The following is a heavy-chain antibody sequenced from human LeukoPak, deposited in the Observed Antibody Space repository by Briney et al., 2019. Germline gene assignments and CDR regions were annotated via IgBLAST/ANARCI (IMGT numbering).Heavy chain of an antibody. D-gene: IGHD7-27*01. CDR2: ISGSGGST. CDR1: GFTFSSYA. Sequence: GGSLRLSCAASGFTFSSYAMSWVRQAPGEGLEWVSAISGSGGSTYYADSVKGRFTISRDNSKNTLYLQMNSLRAEDTAVYYCASDLGPANFDYWGQGTLVTVSS. V-gene: IGHV3-23*01. CDR3: ASDLGPANFDY. J-gene: IGHJ4*02.